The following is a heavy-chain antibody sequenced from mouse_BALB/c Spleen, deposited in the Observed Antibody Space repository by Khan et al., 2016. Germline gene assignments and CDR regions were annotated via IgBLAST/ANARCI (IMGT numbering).Heavy chain of an antibody. CDR3: ARRGPIYYYGSTYGY. CDR1: VFNIKDTF. Sequence: VQLQQSGAELVKPGASVKLSCTASVFNIKDTFMHWVKQRPEQGLEWIGRIDPANGNTRYDPKFQGKATITADTSSNTAYLQLSSLTSEDTAGYYCARRGPIYYYGSTYGYWGQGTTLTVSS. CDR2: IDPANGNT. V-gene: IGHV14-3*02. J-gene: IGHJ2*01. D-gene: IGHD1-1*01.